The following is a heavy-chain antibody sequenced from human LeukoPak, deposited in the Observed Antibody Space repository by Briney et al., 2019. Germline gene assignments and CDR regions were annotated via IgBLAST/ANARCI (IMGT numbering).Heavy chain of an antibody. CDR2: IDQHGRDK. D-gene: IGHD6-19*01. V-gene: IGHV3-7*01. Sequence: GGSLTLSCAASASFTGNWMHCVRQAPGKGLEWVASIDQHGRDKYFLDSMKGRFTISRDNSKSSLYLQMNSLRAEDTAVYYCVRGSGWFFGFWGQGSLVTVSS. CDR3: VRGSGWFFGF. CDR1: ASFTGNW. J-gene: IGHJ4*02.